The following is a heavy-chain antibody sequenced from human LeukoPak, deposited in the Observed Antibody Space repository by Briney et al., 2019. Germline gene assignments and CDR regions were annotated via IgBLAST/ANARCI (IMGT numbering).Heavy chain of an antibody. V-gene: IGHV1-2*02. CDR3: ARVQPVDYDFWSGYYGDFGY. D-gene: IGHD3-3*01. Sequence: VASVKVSCKASGYTFTGYYMHWVRQAPGQGLEWMGWINPNSGGINYAQKFQGRVTMTRDTSISTAYMELSRLRSDDTAVYYCARVQPVDYDFWSGYYGDFGYWGQGTLVTVSS. CDR1: GYTFTGYY. J-gene: IGHJ4*02. CDR2: INPNSGGI.